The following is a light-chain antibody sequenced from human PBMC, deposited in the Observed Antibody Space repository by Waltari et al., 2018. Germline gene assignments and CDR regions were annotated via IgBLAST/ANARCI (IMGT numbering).Light chain of an antibody. CDR1: SSNIGAGYD. CDR3: QSYDSSLSAYV. CDR2: GNS. Sequence: QSVLTQPPSVSGAPGQRVTISCTGSSSNIGAGYDVFWYQQLPGTAPKLLIFGNSNRTSGVPDRFSGSKSGTSASLAITGLQAEDEADYSCQSYDSSLSAYVFGPGTKVTVL. J-gene: IGLJ1*01. V-gene: IGLV1-40*01.